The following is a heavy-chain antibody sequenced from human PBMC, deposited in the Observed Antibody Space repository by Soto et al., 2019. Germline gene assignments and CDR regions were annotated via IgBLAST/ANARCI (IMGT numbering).Heavy chain of an antibody. Sequence: QVQLVQSGAEVKKPGASVKVSCKASGYTFTSYGISWVRQAPGQGLEWMGWINPYNGNTKYAQKLQGRVTMTTDTSPSTAYMQLRSLRSHDTAVFSCARDAAVGLFDYWGQGTLVTVSS. CDR3: ARDAAVGLFDY. J-gene: IGHJ4*02. V-gene: IGHV1-18*01. CDR1: GYTFTSYG. D-gene: IGHD1-26*01. CDR2: INPYNGNT.